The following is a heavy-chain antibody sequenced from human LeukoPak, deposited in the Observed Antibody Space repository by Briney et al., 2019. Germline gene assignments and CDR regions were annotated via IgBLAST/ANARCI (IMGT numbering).Heavy chain of an antibody. J-gene: IGHJ4*02. CDR2: INSDGSST. D-gene: IGHD5-18*01. V-gene: IGHV3-74*01. CDR1: GFTFSIYC. Sequence: GGSLRLSCAASGFTFSIYCMHWLRHPPGKGLVSVSRINSDGSSTNSAYSVKGRFTISRDNSKNTLYLQMNSLIVEDTALYYCARDAPGNTALDYWGQGSLVTVSS. CDR3: ARDAPGNTALDY.